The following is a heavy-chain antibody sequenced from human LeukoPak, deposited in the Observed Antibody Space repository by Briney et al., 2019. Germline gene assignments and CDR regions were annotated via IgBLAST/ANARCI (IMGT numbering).Heavy chain of an antibody. CDR3: AGLPDLALTPSAPVGFDP. Sequence: GRSLRLSCAASGFTFDSYSMNWVRQAPGKGLEWVSCISSSGSHIYYSDSVKGRFTISRDNAKNSLYLQMNSLRAEDTAVYYCAGLPDLALTPSAPVGFDPWGQGTLVTVSS. CDR2: ISSSGSHI. J-gene: IGHJ5*02. V-gene: IGHV3-21*06. CDR1: GFTFDSYS. D-gene: IGHD2-8*01.